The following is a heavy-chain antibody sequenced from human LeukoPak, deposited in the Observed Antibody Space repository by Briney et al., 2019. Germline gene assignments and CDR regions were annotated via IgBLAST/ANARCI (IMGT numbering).Heavy chain of an antibody. CDR3: AKDENRWLAPHAFDI. CDR1: GFTFDDYA. Sequence: GGSLRLSCVASGFTFDDYAMHWFRLAPGRGLDWVSGIDWNGFNKDYTDSAKGRFTISRDNAKNSLYLQMNSLRSEDMALYFCAKDENRWLAPHAFDIWGQGTTVTVSS. D-gene: IGHD5-24*01. V-gene: IGHV3-9*03. CDR2: IDWNGFNK. J-gene: IGHJ3*02.